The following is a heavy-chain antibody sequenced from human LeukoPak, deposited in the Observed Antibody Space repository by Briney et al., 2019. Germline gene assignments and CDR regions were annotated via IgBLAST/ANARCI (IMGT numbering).Heavy chain of an antibody. J-gene: IGHJ4*02. V-gene: IGHV1-69*13. CDR1: GYTFTSYG. D-gene: IGHD1-26*01. CDR2: IIPIFGTA. Sequence: SVKVSYKASGYTFTSYGISWVRQAPGQGLEWMGGIIPIFGTANYAQKFQGRVTITADESTSTAYMELSSLRSEDTAVYYCARDPEGGANDYWGQGTLVTVSS. CDR3: ARDPEGGANDY.